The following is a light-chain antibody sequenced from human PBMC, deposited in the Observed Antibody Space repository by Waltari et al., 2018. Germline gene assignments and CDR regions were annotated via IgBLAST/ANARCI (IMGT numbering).Light chain of an antibody. CDR3: AAWDDSLSASL. CDR2: RND. CDR1: CTNKRSDS. V-gene: IGLV1-47*01. Sequence: QSVLTQPPSVSGTPGQRVTRPCSGSCTNKRSDSVKLFQHPPGTAPKLLIHRNDERPSGVPDRFSGSMSGTSASLAISGLRSEDEADYYCAAWDDSLSASLFGGGTKVTVL. J-gene: IGLJ2*01.